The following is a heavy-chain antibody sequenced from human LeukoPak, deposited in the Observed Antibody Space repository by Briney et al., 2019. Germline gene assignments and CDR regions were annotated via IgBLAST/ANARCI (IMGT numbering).Heavy chain of an antibody. J-gene: IGHJ3*02. CDR2: ISSSSSYI. Sequence: GGSLRLSCAASGFTFSSYSMNWVRQAPGKGLEWVASISSSSSYIYYEDSVKGRFTISRDNAKNSLYLQMNSLRAEDTAVYYCASARGYSYGVINAFDIWGQGTMVTVSS. CDR1: GFTFSSYS. CDR3: ASARGYSYGVINAFDI. V-gene: IGHV3-21*01. D-gene: IGHD5-18*01.